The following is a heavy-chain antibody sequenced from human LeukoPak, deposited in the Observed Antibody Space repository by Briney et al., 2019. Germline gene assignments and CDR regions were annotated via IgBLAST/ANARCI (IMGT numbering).Heavy chain of an antibody. CDR1: GYTFTGYY. CDR3: ARSLANYGGNCRFEY. CDR2: INPNSGGT. Sequence: ASVKVSCKASGYTFTGYYMHWVRPAPGQGREWVGWINPNSGGTSYAQKFQGRVTMTRDTSISTAYMELSKLRSDDTAVYYCARSLANYGGNCRFEYWGQGALVTVSS. D-gene: IGHD4-23*01. V-gene: IGHV1-2*02. J-gene: IGHJ4*02.